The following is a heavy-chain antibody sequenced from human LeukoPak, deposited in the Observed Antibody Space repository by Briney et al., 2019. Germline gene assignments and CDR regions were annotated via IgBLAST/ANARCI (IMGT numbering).Heavy chain of an antibody. CDR3: ARHEGSSPSSFDP. CDR1: GYSFTSYW. D-gene: IGHD6-13*01. J-gene: IGHJ5*02. V-gene: IGHV5-51*01. CDR2: IYPGDSDT. Sequence: GESLKISSKGSGYSFTSYWIGWVSQMPGKGLEWMGIIYPGDSDTRYSPSFQGQVTISADKSISTAYLQWSSLKASDTAMYYCARHEGSSPSSFDPWGQGTLVTVSS.